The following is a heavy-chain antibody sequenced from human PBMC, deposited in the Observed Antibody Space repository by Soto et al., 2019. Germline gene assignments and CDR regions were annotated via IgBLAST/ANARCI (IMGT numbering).Heavy chain of an antibody. CDR1: GGSISSYY. D-gene: IGHD6-13*01. Sequence: SETLSLTCTVSGGSISSYYWSWIRQPPGKGLEWIGYIYYSGSTNYSPSLKSRVTISVDTSKNQFSLKLSPVTAADTAVYYCARESGSSSWYWFDPWGQGTLVTVSS. V-gene: IGHV4-59*01. J-gene: IGHJ5*02. CDR2: IYYSGST. CDR3: ARESGSSSWYWFDP.